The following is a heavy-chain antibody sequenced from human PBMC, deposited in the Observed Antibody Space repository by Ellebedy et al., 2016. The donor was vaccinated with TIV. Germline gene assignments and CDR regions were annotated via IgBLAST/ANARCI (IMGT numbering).Heavy chain of an antibody. D-gene: IGHD6-19*01. CDR2: ISAGGNT. CDR1: GFTVSNRY. V-gene: IGHV3-53*01. CDR3: AREAGTSGWYSGFQH. J-gene: IGHJ1*01. Sequence: GGSLRLSCAASGFTVSNRYMNWVRQAPGKGLEWVSGISAGGNTYYADSVKGRFTISRNDSKNTLYLQMNSLRAEDTAIYYCAREAGTSGWYSGFQHWGQGTLVTVSS.